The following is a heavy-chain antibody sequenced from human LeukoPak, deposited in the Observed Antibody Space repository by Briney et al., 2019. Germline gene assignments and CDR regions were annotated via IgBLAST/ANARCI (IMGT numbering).Heavy chain of an antibody. J-gene: IGHJ4*02. CDR2: IYTSGST. CDR1: GGSISSYY. V-gene: IGHV4-4*08. CDR3: ARTDYFDY. Sequence: SETLSLTCTVSGGSISSYYWSWIRQPPGKGLEWIGYIYTSGSTNYNPSLKSRVTMSVDTSKNQLSLKLRSVTAADTAVYYCARTDYFDYWGQGTLVTVSS.